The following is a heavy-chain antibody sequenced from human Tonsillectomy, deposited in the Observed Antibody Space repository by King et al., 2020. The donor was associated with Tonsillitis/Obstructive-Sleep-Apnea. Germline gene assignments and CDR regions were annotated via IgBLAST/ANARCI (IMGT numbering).Heavy chain of an antibody. CDR3: ASGETWLST. V-gene: IGHV3-53*01. CDR2: IYAAGST. D-gene: IGHD5-24*01. J-gene: IGHJ5*02. CDR1: GLTVMANY. Sequence: VQLVESGGGIIQPGESLRLSCAASGLTVMANYMTWVRQAPGKGLEWVSVIYAAGSTKYADSVTGRFTISRDYSKNTVYLHMKSLRDEDRAVYFCASGETWLSTWGQGTLVTVSS.